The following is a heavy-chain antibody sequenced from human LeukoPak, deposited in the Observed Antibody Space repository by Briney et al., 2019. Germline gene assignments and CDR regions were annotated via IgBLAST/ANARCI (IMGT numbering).Heavy chain of an antibody. CDR1: GYSFTSYW. J-gene: IGHJ4*02. CDR3: ARLTDQSDIILTGNFDY. Sequence: GESLKISCKGSGYSFTSYWISWVRQMPGKGLEWMGRIDPSDSYTNYSPSFQGHVTISAVKSISTAYLQWSSLKASDTAMYYCARLTDQSDIILTGNFDYWAQGTMVTVSS. D-gene: IGHD3-9*01. V-gene: IGHV5-10-1*01. CDR2: IDPSDSYT.